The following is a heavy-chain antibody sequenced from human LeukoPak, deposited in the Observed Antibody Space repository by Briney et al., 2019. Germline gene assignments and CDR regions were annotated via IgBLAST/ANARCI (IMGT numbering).Heavy chain of an antibody. CDR3: ARDRRFGGSYWSDY. D-gene: IGHD1-26*01. J-gene: IGHJ4*02. Sequence: GGSLRLSCAASGCTFSSYGMHWVRQAPAKGLEWVAVIGYDGSNKYYADSVKGRFTISRDNSKNTLYLQMNSLRAEDTAVYYCARDRRFGGSYWSDYWGQGTLVTVSS. V-gene: IGHV3-33*01. CDR1: GCTFSSYG. CDR2: IGYDGSNK.